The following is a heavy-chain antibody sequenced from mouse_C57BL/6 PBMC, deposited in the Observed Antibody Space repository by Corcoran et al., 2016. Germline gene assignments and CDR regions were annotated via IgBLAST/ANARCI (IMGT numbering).Heavy chain of an antibody. D-gene: IGHD6-1*01. CDR3: AREPFAMDY. CDR2: INTYSGVP. CDR1: GYTFTTYG. J-gene: IGHJ4*01. V-gene: IGHV9-3*01. Sequence: QIQLVQSGTELKKPGETVKISCTASGYTFTTYGMSWVKQAPGKGLKWMGWINTYSGVPTYADDFKGRFAFSLETSASTAYLQVNNLKNEDTATDFCAREPFAMDYWGQGTSVTVSS.